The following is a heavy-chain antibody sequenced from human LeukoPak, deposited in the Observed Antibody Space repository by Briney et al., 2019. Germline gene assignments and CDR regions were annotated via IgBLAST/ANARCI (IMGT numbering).Heavy chain of an antibody. Sequence: ASVKVSCKAAGYTFVSHGISWVRLAPGQGLEWMGWISAYNGDTKYAQKFQARVTITRDMSTSTAYMELSSLRSEDTAVYYCAADRYYYGSGSYEGIDYWGQGTLVTVSS. CDR3: AADRYYYGSGSYEGIDY. D-gene: IGHD3-10*01. CDR2: ISAYNGDT. CDR1: GYTFVSHG. V-gene: IGHV1-18*01. J-gene: IGHJ4*02.